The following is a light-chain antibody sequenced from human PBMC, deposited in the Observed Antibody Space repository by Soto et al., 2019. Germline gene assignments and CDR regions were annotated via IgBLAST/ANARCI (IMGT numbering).Light chain of an antibody. CDR1: SSNIGRNT. V-gene: IGLV1-44*01. Sequence: QSVLPQPPSASGTPGQRVTISCSGSSSNIGRNTVNWYQQLPGTAPKRLIYSNSQRPSGVPDRFSGSKSGTSASLAISGLQSEDEADYYCGSWDSSLSAYVFGTGTKVTVL. CDR2: SNS. CDR3: GSWDSSLSAYV. J-gene: IGLJ1*01.